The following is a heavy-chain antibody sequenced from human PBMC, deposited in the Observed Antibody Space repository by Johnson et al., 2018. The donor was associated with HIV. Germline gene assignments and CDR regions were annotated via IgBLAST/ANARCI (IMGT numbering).Heavy chain of an antibody. CDR3: AYSSSWAAGAFDI. Sequence: QLVEYGGGLVQPGRSLRLSCAASGFTFDDYAMHWVRQAPGKGLEWVSGISWNSGSIGYADSVKGRFTISRDNAKNSLYLQMNSLRAEDTALYYCAYSSSWAAGAFDIWGQGTMVTVSS. CDR1: GFTFDDYA. J-gene: IGHJ3*02. CDR2: ISWNSGSI. V-gene: IGHV3-9*01. D-gene: IGHD6-13*01.